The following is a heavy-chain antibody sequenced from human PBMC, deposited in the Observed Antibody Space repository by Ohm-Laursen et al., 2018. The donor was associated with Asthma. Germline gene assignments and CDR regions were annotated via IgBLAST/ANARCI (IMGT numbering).Heavy chain of an antibody. Sequence: SSVKVSCKASGYTFTSYYMHWVRQAPGQGLEWMGIINPSGGSTSYAQKFQGRVTMTRDTSTSTVYMELSSLRSEDTAVYYCARERTGATAIKKTGKEPFDPWGQGTLVTVSS. CDR1: GYTFTSYY. J-gene: IGHJ5*02. D-gene: IGHD2-2*02. CDR3: ARERTGATAIKKTGKEPFDP. CDR2: INPSGGST. V-gene: IGHV1-46*01.